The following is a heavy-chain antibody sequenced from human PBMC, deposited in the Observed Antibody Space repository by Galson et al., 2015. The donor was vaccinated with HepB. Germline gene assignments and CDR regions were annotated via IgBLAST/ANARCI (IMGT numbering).Heavy chain of an antibody. J-gene: IGHJ6*02. D-gene: IGHD3-10*01. Sequence: SVKVSCKASGFTFTSSAMQWVRQARGQRLEWIGWIVVGSGNTNYAQKFQERVTITRDMSTSTAYMELSSLRSEDTAVYYCAAGLTNYYGSGSYYYYYYGMDVWGQGTTVTVSS. CDR1: GFTFTSSA. V-gene: IGHV1-58*02. CDR3: AAGLTNYYGSGSYYYYYYGMDV. CDR2: IVVGSGNT.